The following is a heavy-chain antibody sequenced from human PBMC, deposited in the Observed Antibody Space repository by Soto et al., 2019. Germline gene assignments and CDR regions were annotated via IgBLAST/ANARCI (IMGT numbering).Heavy chain of an antibody. CDR1: GDSISSSGYY. J-gene: IGHJ4*02. V-gene: IGHV4-31*03. CDR3: ARDSDYYSSGSFDY. CDR2: IYYSGSS. D-gene: IGHD3-10*01. Sequence: SETLSLTCSVSGDSISSSGYYWSWIRQRPGKGLEWIGNIYYSGSSYNNPSLKSRVTISVNTSKNQFSLNLRPVTAADTAVYYCARDSDYYSSGSFDYWGQGALVTSPQ.